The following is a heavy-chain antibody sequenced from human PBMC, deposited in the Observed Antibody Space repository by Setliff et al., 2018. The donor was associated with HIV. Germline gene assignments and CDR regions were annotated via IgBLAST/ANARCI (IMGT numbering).Heavy chain of an antibody. D-gene: IGHD3-22*01. CDR1: GYTFNSYG. V-gene: IGHV1-18*01. CDR2: NIAFNGKT. J-gene: IGHJ4*02. Sequence: GASVKVSCKTSGYTFNSYGISWVRQAPGQGLEWVGLNIAFNGKTNSAPKFQGRVIMTTDTSTSTAHMELRSLRSDDTAIYYCARVIVYFDSSGFYYFDSWGQGTLVTVSS. CDR3: ARVIVYFDSSGFYYFDS.